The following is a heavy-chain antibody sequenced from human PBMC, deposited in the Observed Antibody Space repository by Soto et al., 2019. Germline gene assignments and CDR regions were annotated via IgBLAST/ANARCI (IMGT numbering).Heavy chain of an antibody. J-gene: IGHJ6*03. CDR3: ARSPTNLPFNWGADYYYYYYMDV. CDR1: GYSFTSYW. Sequence: GESLKISCKGSGYSFTSYWIGWVRQMPGKGLEWMGIIYPGDSDTRYSPSFQGQVTISADKSISTAYLQWSSLKASDTAMYYCARSPTNLPFNWGADYYYYYYMDVWGKGTTVTVSS. V-gene: IGHV5-51*01. D-gene: IGHD7-27*01. CDR2: IYPGDSDT.